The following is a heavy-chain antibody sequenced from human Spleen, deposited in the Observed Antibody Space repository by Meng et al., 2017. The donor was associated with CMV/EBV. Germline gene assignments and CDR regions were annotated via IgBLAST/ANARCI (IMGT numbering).Heavy chain of an antibody. Sequence: GESLKISCTTSGFTFSLYTMTWVRQAPGKGLEWVSSISGSSSYIYYADSMKGRFTISRGNTKNSLYLQMNSLKVEDTAVYFCARDIYGDYWFDSWGQGALVTVSS. CDR2: ISGSSSYI. J-gene: IGHJ5*01. CDR1: GFTFSLYT. V-gene: IGHV3-21*01. D-gene: IGHD4-17*01. CDR3: ARDIYGDYWFDS.